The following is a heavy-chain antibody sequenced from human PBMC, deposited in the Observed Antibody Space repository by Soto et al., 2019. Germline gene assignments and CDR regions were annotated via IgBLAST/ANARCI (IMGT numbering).Heavy chain of an antibody. V-gene: IGHV4-39*01. D-gene: IGHD3-9*01. Sequence: SEPLSLTCTVSGGSISSSSYYWGWIRQPPGKGLEWIGSIYYSGSTYYNPSLKSRVTISVDTSKNQFSPKLSPVTAEATAVYYCASHLTGPTVPRYFDSFINCFDPWGHVPLFTVS. CDR1: GGSISSSSYY. CDR2: IYYSGST. CDR3: ASHLTGPTVPRYFDSFINCFDP. J-gene: IGHJ5*02.